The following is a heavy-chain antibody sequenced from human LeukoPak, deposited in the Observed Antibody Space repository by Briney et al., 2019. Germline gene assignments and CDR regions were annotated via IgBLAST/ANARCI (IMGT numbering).Heavy chain of an antibody. CDR3: AKIKSGGGSFDI. D-gene: IGHD4-23*01. J-gene: IGHJ3*02. V-gene: IGHV4-59*01. Sequence: SETLSLTCTVSGGSISSYYWSWIRQPPGTGLEWIGYIFYTGSSNYHPSLKSRVTISLDTSKNQFSLKLNSVTAADTAVYYCAKIKSGGGSFDIWGQGTMVTVSS. CDR2: IFYTGSS. CDR1: GGSISSYY.